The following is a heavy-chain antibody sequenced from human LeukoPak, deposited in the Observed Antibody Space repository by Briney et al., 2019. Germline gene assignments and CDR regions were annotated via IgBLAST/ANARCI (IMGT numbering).Heavy chain of an antibody. D-gene: IGHD3-22*01. CDR1: GFTFSSYA. J-gene: IGHJ4*02. Sequence: GSLRLSCAASGFTFSSYAMSWVRQAPGKGLEWVSAISGSGGSTYYADSVKGRFTISRDNSKNTLYLQMNSLRAEDTAVYYCAKTYYYDSSGYYDPGDYWGQGTLVTVSS. CDR3: AKTYYYDSSGYYDPGDY. CDR2: ISGSGGST. V-gene: IGHV3-23*01.